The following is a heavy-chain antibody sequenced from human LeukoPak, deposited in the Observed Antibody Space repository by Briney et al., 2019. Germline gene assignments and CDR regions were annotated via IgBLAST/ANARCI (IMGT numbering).Heavy chain of an antibody. CDR3: ARVHWYDSSGYLAFDY. J-gene: IGHJ4*02. CDR1: GYTFTSYG. V-gene: IGHV1-18*01. Sequence: ASVKVSCKASGYTFTSYGISWVRQAPGQGLEWMGWISAYNGNTNYAQKLQGRVTMTTDTSTSTAYMELRSLRSDDTAVYYCARVHWYDSSGYLAFDYWGQGTLVTVSS. CDR2: ISAYNGNT. D-gene: IGHD3-22*01.